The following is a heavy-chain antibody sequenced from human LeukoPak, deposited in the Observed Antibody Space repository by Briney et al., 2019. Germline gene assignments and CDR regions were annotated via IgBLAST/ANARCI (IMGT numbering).Heavy chain of an antibody. CDR2: MNPNSGNT. Sequence: ASVTVSCKASGYTFTSYDINWVRQAPGQGLEWMGWMNPNSGNTGYAQKFQGRVTMTRNTSISTAYMELSSLRSEDTAVYYCARASGTTYYYYYMDVWGKGTTVTVSS. D-gene: IGHD1-7*01. J-gene: IGHJ6*03. CDR1: GYTFTSYD. CDR3: ARASGTTYYYYYMDV. V-gene: IGHV1-8*01.